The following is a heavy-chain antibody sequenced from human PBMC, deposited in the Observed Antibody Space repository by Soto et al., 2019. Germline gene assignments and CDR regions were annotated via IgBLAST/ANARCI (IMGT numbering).Heavy chain of an antibody. CDR2: IYSGGST. CDR1: GFTVSSNY. D-gene: IGHD4-17*01. Sequence: EVQLVESGGGLVQPGGSLRLSCAASGFTVSSNYMSWLRQAPGKGLEWVSVIYSGGSTYYADSVKGRFTISRDNSKNTLYLQMNSLRAEDTAVYYCARDGPHNWIYGDYVGWYFDLWGRGTLVTVSS. CDR3: ARDGPHNWIYGDYVGWYFDL. V-gene: IGHV3-66*01. J-gene: IGHJ2*01.